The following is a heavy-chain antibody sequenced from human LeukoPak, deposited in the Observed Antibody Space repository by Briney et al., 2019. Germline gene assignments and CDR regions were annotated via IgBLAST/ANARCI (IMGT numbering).Heavy chain of an antibody. J-gene: IGHJ4*02. V-gene: IGHV3-11*01. CDR2: ISSSGSTI. D-gene: IGHD6-19*01. Sequence: GGSLRLSCAASGFTFSDYYMTWIRQAPGKGLEGVSYISSSGSTIYYADSVKGRFIISRDSAKNSLYLQVNSLRAEDTAVYYCARGGPGGWYEVDYWGQGTLVTVSS. CDR1: GFTFSDYY. CDR3: ARGGPGGWYEVDY.